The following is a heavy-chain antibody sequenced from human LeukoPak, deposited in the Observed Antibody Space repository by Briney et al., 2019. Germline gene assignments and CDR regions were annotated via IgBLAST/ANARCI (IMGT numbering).Heavy chain of an antibody. V-gene: IGHV3-23*01. J-gene: IGHJ4*02. CDR1: GFTLNSDA. CDR2: ISDGGSDT. Sequence: GGALRLSCAASGFTLNSDAMSWVRQAPGKGVEWVSAISDGGSDTYYADSVKGRFTISKDNSKNMLFLQMNSLMDDDTAVYYCAKRVPYSSSSVYFDSWGQGTLVTVSS. CDR3: AKRVPYSSSSVYFDS. D-gene: IGHD6-6*01.